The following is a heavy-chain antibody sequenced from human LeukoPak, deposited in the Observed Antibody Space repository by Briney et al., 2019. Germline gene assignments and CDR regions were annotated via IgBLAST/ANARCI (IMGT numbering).Heavy chain of an antibody. J-gene: IGHJ4*02. CDR3: ARAHFVTNYFDS. CDR1: GFNFNDHY. CDR2: ISSTGGTT. D-gene: IGHD2-21*02. Sequence: GGSLILSCAASGFNFNDHYMSWIRQAPGKGLEWISYISSTGGTTYSADSVKGRFTISRDNAKNSLYLQLNYLTAEDTAVYYCARAHFVTNYFDSWGQGTLVTVSS. V-gene: IGHV3-11*04.